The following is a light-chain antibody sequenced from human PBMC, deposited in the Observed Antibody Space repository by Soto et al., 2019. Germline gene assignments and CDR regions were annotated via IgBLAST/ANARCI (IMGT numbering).Light chain of an antibody. CDR1: RSNIGSGY. CDR2: RSN. Sequence: VLTQPPSASGTPGQRVTIYCSGSRSNIGSGYVYWYQQLPGTAPKLLIYRSNQRPSGVPDRVSGSRSGTSASLAISGLRSEDEADYYCAAWDDSLSGVVFGGGTKLTVL. CDR3: AAWDDSLSGVV. V-gene: IGLV1-47*01. J-gene: IGLJ2*01.